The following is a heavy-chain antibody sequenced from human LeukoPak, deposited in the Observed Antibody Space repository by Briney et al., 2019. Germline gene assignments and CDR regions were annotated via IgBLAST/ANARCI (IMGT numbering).Heavy chain of an antibody. Sequence: ASVKVSCKASGYPFSDYYIHWVRQAPGQGLEWMGWVSPSTSDTNFALKFQGRVTMTRDTSISTAYMELTSLRSDDTAVYYCARDRYGDGFAHFDYWGQGALVTVSS. J-gene: IGHJ4*02. V-gene: IGHV1-2*02. D-gene: IGHD5-24*01. CDR1: GYPFSDYY. CDR3: ARDRYGDGFAHFDY. CDR2: VSPSTSDT.